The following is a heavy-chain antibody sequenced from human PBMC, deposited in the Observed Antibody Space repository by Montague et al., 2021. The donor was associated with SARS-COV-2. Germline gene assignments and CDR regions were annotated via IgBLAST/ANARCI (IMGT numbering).Heavy chain of an antibody. J-gene: IGHJ3*02. Sequence: TLSLTCTVSGGSISSGGYYWSWIRQHPGKGLEWIGYIYYSGSTYYKPSVESRVTISVDTSKNQFSLKLSSVTAADTAVYYCARARITMIVVVNAFDIWGQGTMVTVSS. V-gene: IGHV4-31*03. D-gene: IGHD3-22*01. CDR3: ARARITMIVVVNAFDI. CDR1: GGSISSGGYY. CDR2: IYYSGST.